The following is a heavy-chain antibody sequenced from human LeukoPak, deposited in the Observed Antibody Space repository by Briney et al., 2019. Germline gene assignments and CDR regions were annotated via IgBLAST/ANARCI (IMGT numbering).Heavy chain of an antibody. CDR2: IYYSGST. V-gene: IGHV4-59*08. D-gene: IGHD3-16*01. Sequence: SETLSLTCTVSGVSISSYYWSWIRQPPGKGLEWIGYIYYSGSTNYNPSLKSRVTISVDTSKNQFSLKLSSVTAADTAVYYCARQARLIYAFDIWGQGTMVTVSS. J-gene: IGHJ3*02. CDR1: GVSISSYY. CDR3: ARQARLIYAFDI.